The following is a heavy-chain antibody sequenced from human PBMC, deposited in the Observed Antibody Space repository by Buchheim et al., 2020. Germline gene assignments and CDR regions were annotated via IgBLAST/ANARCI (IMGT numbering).Heavy chain of an antibody. V-gene: IGHV4-34*01. CDR2: INHSGST. J-gene: IGHJ4*02. CDR1: GGSFSGYY. D-gene: IGHD3-22*01. CDR3: AVPAHYDSSGYYHYYFDY. Sequence: QRQLQESGPGLVKPSETLSLTCAVYGGSFSGYYWSWNRQPPGKGLEWIGEINHSGSTNYNPSLKSRVTISVDTSKNQFSLKLSSVTAADTAVYYCAVPAHYDSSGYYHYYFDYWGQGTL.